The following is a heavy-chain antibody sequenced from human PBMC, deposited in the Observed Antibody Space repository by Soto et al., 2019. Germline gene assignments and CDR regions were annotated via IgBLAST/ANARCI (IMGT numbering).Heavy chain of an antibody. CDR1: GFTFSSYA. V-gene: IGHV3-23*01. CDR3: ATAQYYYDSSGYSGY. Sequence: EVLLLESGGGLVQPGGSLRLSCAASGFTFSSYAMSWVRQAPGKGLEWVSAISGSGGSTYYADSVKGRFTISRDNSKNSLYLQMNRLRAEEPAVYYCATAQYYYDSSGYSGYWGEGTLVTVSS. J-gene: IGHJ4*02. CDR2: ISGSGGST. D-gene: IGHD3-22*01.